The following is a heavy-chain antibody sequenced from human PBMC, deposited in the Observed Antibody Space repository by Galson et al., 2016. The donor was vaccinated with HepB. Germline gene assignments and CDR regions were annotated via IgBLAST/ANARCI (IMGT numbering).Heavy chain of an antibody. CDR3: VQGSTAPAV. CDR2: FKSNVVGGPT. D-gene: IGHD1-1*01. CDR1: GLIFREAW. J-gene: IGHJ6*04. Sequence: SLRLSCAASGLIFREAWVSWVRQAPGKGLEFIGRFKSNVVGGPTDYGAPVKGRFTISRDDSQNTVYLQMNSLTADDTAIYYCVQGSTAPAVWGKGTTVTVSS. V-gene: IGHV3-15*01.